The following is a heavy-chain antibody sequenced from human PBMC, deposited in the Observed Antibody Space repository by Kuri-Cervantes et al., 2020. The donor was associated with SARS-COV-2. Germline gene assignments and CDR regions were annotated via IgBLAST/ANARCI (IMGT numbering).Heavy chain of an antibody. CDR2: IDQSVRT. Sequence: ESLKISCAVYGGSFSGYYWTWIRQPPGKGLEWIGEIDQSVRTNYNPSLKSRVTISVDTSKHQFSLRLSSLTAADTAIYYCAAAVGFFDYWGQGTLVTVSS. V-gene: IGHV4-34*01. CDR3: AAAVGFFDY. J-gene: IGHJ4*02. CDR1: GGSFSGYY. D-gene: IGHD6-25*01.